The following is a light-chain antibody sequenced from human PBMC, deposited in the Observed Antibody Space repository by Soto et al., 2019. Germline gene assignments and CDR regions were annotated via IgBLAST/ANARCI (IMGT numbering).Light chain of an antibody. CDR1: QIVSSSY. CDR3: QQYGSSLPWT. J-gene: IGKJ1*01. V-gene: IGKV3-20*01. CDR2: GAS. Sequence: EIVLTQSPGTLSLSPGERSTLSFRSIQIVSSSYLAWYQQKPGQAPRLLIYGASSRATGIPDRFSGSGSGTDFTLTISRLEPEDFAVYYCQQYGSSLPWTFGQGTKVDIK.